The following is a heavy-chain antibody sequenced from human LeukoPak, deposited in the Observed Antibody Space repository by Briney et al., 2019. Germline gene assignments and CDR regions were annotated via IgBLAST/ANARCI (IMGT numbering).Heavy chain of an antibody. J-gene: IGHJ4*02. V-gene: IGHV4-61*01. CDR1: GGSVSSGSYY. D-gene: IGHD5-18*01. CDR3: ALQQGASGYSCGTIDY. Sequence: PSETLSLTCTVSGGSVSSGSYYWSWIRQPPGKGLEGIGYIYYSGSTNYNPSLKSRVTISVDTSTNQFSLKLSSVTAADTAVYYCALQQGASGYSCGTIDYWGQGTLVTVSS. CDR2: IYYSGST.